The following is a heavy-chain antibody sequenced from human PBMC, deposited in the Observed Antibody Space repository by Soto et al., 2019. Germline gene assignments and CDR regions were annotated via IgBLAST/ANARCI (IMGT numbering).Heavy chain of an antibody. V-gene: IGHV5-10-1*01. J-gene: IGHJ3*02. CDR3: ARRRLTDEEMVYAPYDAFDI. CDR2: IDPSDSYT. Sequence: GESLKISCKGSGYSFTSYWISWVRQMPGKGLEWMGRIDPSDSYTNYSPSFQGHVTISADKSISTAYLQWSSLKASDTAMYYCARRRLTDEEMVYAPYDAFDIWGQGTMVTVSS. D-gene: IGHD2-8*01. CDR1: GYSFTSYW.